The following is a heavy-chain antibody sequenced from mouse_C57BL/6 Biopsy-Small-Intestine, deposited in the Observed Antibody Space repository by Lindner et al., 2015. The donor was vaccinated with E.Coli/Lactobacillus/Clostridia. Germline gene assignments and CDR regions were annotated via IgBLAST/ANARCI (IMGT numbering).Heavy chain of an antibody. CDR1: GFNIKDDY. J-gene: IGHJ4*01. CDR3: ARSDYGSSNGAMDY. D-gene: IGHD1-1*01. CDR2: IDPENGDT. Sequence: VQLQESGAELVRPGASVKLSCTASGFNIKDDYMHWVKQRPEQGLEWIGWIDPENGDTEYASKFQGKATITADTSSSTAYLQLSSLTYEDSAVYYCARSDYGSSNGAMDYWGQGTSVTVSS. V-gene: IGHV14-4*01.